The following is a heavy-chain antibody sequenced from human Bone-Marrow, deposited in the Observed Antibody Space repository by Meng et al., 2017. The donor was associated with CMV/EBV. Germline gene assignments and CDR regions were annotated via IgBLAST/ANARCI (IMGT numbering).Heavy chain of an antibody. Sequence: GPKLVKLTQTITLTCTFSGFSLSTSGMCVSSVRQPPGKALEWLALIDWDDDKYYSTSLKTRLTISKDTSKNQVVLTMTNMDPVDTATYYCARGPSSSSAYFDYWGQGTLVTVSS. CDR2: IDWDDDK. CDR3: ARGPSSSSAYFDY. D-gene: IGHD6-13*01. J-gene: IGHJ4*02. V-gene: IGHV2-70*20. CDR1: GFSLSTSGMC.